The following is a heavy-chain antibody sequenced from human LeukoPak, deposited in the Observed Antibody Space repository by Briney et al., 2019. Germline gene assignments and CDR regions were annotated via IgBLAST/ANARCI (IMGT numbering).Heavy chain of an antibody. D-gene: IGHD2-15*01. CDR1: GGTFTSYA. Sequence: VASVKVSCKASGGTFTSYAISWVRQAPGQGLEWMGRIIPILGLANYAQKFQGRVTITVDESTSTAYMELSSLRSEDTAVYYCASAHCSGGGCYLAVGPDDFWGQGTLVTVSS. CDR2: IIPILGLA. CDR3: ASAHCSGGGCYLAVGPDDF. J-gene: IGHJ4*02. V-gene: IGHV1-69*04.